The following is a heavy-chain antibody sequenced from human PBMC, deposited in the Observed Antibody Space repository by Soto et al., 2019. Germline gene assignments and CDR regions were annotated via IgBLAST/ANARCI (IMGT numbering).Heavy chain of an antibody. CDR1: GGTFSGYA. V-gene: IGHV1-69*13. CDR2: IIPIFGTA. Sequence: ASVKVSCKASGGTFSGYAISWVRQAPGQGLEWMGGIIPIFGTANYAQKFQGRVTITADESTSTAYMELSSLRSEDTAVYYCARGPNKNYDSSGYYDYWGQGTLVTVSS. J-gene: IGHJ4*02. D-gene: IGHD3-22*01. CDR3: ARGPNKNYDSSGYYDY.